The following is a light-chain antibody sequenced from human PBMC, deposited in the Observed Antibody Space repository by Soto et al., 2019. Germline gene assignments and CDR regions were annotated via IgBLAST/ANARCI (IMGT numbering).Light chain of an antibody. J-gene: IGLJ1*01. CDR3: CSYAGSYTFYV. Sequence: QSVLTQSRSVSGSPGQSVTISCTGTSSDVGGYNYVSWYQQHPGKAPKLMIYDVSKRPSGVPDRFSGSKSGNTASLTISGLQAEDEADYYCCSYAGSYTFYVFGTGTKLTVL. CDR2: DVS. CDR1: SSDVGGYNY. V-gene: IGLV2-11*01.